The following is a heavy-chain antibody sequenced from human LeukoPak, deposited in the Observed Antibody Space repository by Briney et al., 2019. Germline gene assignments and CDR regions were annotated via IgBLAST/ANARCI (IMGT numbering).Heavy chain of an antibody. J-gene: IGHJ4*02. Sequence: GSSVKVSCKASGGTFSSYAISWVRQAPGQGLEWMGWISAYNGNTNYAQKLQGRVTMTTDTSTSTAYMELRSLRSDDTAVYYCARDGSHQGTTFDYWGQGTLVTVSS. CDR2: ISAYNGNT. CDR1: GGTFSSYA. D-gene: IGHD1-7*01. CDR3: ARDGSHQGTTFDY. V-gene: IGHV1-18*01.